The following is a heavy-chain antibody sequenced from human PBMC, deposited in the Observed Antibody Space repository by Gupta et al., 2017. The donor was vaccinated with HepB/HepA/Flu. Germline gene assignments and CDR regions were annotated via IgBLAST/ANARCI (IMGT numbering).Heavy chain of an antibody. CDR2: LKTDGREK. CDR3: VRGGWYSEY. Sequence: EVQLVESGGGLVQPGESLRLSCAASGFTFSSHWMSWVRQFPGKGLEWVAKLKTDGREKDYVDSVKGRFTIASDSAKNSLFLQMQRLRAEDTAVDYCVRGGWYSEYGVHGTLVTVSS. V-gene: IGHV3-7*01. CDR1: GFTFSSHW. D-gene: IGHD6-19*01. J-gene: IGHJ4*01.